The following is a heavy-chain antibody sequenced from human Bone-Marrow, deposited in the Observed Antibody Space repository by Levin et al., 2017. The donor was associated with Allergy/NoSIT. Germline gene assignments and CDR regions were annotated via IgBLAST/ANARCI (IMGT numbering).Heavy chain of an antibody. Sequence: GGSLRLSCAASGFIFSNYGMHWVRQAPGKGLEWLSLISLDGGDRFYADSVKGRFTISRDNSKNTLYLQMDSLRPDDTALYYCARDRKAAAALDGMAVWGQGTTVTVSS. CDR1: GFIFSNYG. J-gene: IGHJ6*02. D-gene: IGHD6-25*01. V-gene: IGHV3-30*03. CDR2: ISLDGGDR. CDR3: ARDRKAAAALDGMAV.